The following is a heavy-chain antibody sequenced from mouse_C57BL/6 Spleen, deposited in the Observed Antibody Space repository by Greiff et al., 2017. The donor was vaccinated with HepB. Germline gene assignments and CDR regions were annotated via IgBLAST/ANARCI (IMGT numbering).Heavy chain of an antibody. Sequence: EVKVEESGGGLVQPGGSMKLSCVASGFTFSNYWMNWVRQSPEKGLEWVAQIRLKSDNYATHYAESVKGRFTISRDDSKSSVYLQMNNLRDEDTGIYYGTGGPYYYGSSPAWFAYWGQGTLVTVSA. CDR3: TGGPYYYGSSPAWFAY. CDR2: IRLKSDNYAT. V-gene: IGHV6-3*01. CDR1: GFTFSNYW. J-gene: IGHJ3*01. D-gene: IGHD1-1*01.